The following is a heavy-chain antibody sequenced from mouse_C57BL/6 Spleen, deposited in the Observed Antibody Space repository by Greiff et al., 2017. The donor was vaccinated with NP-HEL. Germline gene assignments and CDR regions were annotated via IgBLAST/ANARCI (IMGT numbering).Heavy chain of an antibody. J-gene: IGHJ3*01. CDR2: IDPSDSDT. V-gene: IGHV1-52*01. CDR1: GYTFTSYW. CDR3: AREGSTAEVGFAY. D-gene: IGHD5-1*01. Sequence: VQLQQPGAELVRPGSSVKLSCKASGYTFTSYWMHWVKQRPIQGLEWIGNIDPSDSDTHYNQKFKDKATLTVDKSSSTAYMQLSSLTSEDSAVYYWAREGSTAEVGFAYWGQGTLVTVSA.